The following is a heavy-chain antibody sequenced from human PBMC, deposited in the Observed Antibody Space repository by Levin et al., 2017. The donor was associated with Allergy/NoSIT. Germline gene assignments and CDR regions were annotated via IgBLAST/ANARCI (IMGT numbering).Heavy chain of an antibody. Sequence: GGSLRLSCAASGFTVGNNYVSWFRQPPDKGLEWVSLMYSGGGTQYADSVQGRFTIFRDSSRNTVYLQMNSLRAEDTAMYYCARPDYGTRAGGFYWRQGTLVTVSS. V-gene: IGHV3-53*01. CDR1: GFTVGNNY. CDR2: MYSGGGT. D-gene: IGHD4-17*01. CDR3: ARPDYGTRAGGFY. J-gene: IGHJ4*02.